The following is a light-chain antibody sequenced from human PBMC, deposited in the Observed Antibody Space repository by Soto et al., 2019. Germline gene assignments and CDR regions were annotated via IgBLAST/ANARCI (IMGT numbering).Light chain of an antibody. J-gene: IGLJ1*01. CDR3: CSYTGGRTHYV. Sequence: QSALTQPASVSGSPGQSITISCTGTSSDVGSYNLVSWYQQRPGKAPKLLIFEGNKRPSGVSDRFSGSKSGNTASLTISGLQAEDEADYYCCSYTGGRTHYVFGLGTSSPS. CDR1: SSDVGSYNL. CDR2: EGN. V-gene: IGLV2-23*01.